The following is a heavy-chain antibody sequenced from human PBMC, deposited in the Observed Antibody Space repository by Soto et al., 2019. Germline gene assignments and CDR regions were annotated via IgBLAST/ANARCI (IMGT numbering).Heavy chain of an antibody. CDR1: GGSISSSSYY. D-gene: IGHD5-12*01. Sequence: PSETLSLTCTVSGGSISSSSYYWGWIRQPPGKGLEWIGSIYYSGSTYYNPSLKSRVTISVDTSKNQFSLKLSSVTAADTAVYYCARTEMATIHDYWGQGTLVTVSS. J-gene: IGHJ4*02. CDR2: IYYSGST. V-gene: IGHV4-39*01. CDR3: ARTEMATIHDY.